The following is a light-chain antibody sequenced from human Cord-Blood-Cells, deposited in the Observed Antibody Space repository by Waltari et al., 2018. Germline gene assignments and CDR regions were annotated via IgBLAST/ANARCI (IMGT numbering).Light chain of an antibody. J-gene: IGKJ1*01. CDR2: DAS. V-gene: IGKV1-5*01. CDR1: QSISSW. CDR3: QQYNSYGT. Sequence: DIQMTQSPSTLSASVGDRVTITCRASQSISSWLAWYQQKPGKAPKLLIYDASSLESGVPSRFSGSGSGTEFTLTISSLQPDDFATYYCQQYNSYGTFGQGTKEEIK.